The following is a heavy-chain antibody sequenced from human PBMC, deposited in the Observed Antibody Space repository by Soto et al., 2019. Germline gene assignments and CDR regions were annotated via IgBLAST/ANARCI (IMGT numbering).Heavy chain of an antibody. CDR2: IYYNGNT. J-gene: IGHJ4*02. CDR1: GGSIISGDYY. Sequence: PSETLPLTCTVSGGSIISGDYYLILLRQHPGKDLEWIGYIYYNGNTYSTPSLKSRATISLDTSKNQFFLKLNSVTAADTAVYYCARDVGCSDGPGHHLYFEYRGQGLLITVSS. D-gene: IGHD6-25*01. V-gene: IGHV4-31*03. CDR3: ARDVGCSDGPGHHLYFEY.